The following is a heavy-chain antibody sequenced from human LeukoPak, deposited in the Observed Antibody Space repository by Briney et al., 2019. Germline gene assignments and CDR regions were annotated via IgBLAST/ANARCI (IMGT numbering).Heavy chain of an antibody. CDR2: ISWNSGSI. CDR1: GFTFDDYA. Sequence: GGSLRLSCAASGFTFDDYAMHWVRQAPGKGLEWVSGISWNSGSIGYADSVKGRFTISRDNAKNSLYLQMNSLRAEDMALYYCAKGYCSSISCYVWYWGQGTLVTVSS. D-gene: IGHD2-2*01. CDR3: AKGYCSSISCYVWY. J-gene: IGHJ4*02. V-gene: IGHV3-9*03.